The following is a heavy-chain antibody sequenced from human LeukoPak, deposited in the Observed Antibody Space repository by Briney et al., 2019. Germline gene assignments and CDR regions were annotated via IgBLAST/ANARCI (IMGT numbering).Heavy chain of an antibody. CDR2: INPNSGGT. CDR3: ARGMDYSNYVGFDYYYYGMDV. Sequence: SVKVSCKASGYTFTGYYMHWVRQAPGQGLEWMEWINPNSGGTNYAQKFQGRVTMTRDTSISTAYMELSRLRSDDTAVYYCARGMDYSNYVGFDYYYYGMDVWGQGTTVTVSS. D-gene: IGHD4-11*01. J-gene: IGHJ6*02. V-gene: IGHV1-2*02. CDR1: GYTFTGYY.